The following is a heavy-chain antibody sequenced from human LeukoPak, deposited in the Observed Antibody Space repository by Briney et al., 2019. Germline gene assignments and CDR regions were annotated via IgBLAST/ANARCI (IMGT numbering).Heavy chain of an antibody. CDR2: MNPNSGNT. CDR1: GYTFTSYD. Sequence: ASVKVSCKASGYTFTSYDINWVRQATGQGLEWMGWMNPNSGNTGYAQKFRGRVTTTRNTSISTAYMELSSLRSEDTAVYYCARTVTMVRGVTRRYYYYYMDVWGKGTTVTISS. J-gene: IGHJ6*03. CDR3: ARTVTMVRGVTRRYYYYYMDV. V-gene: IGHV1-8*01. D-gene: IGHD3-10*01.